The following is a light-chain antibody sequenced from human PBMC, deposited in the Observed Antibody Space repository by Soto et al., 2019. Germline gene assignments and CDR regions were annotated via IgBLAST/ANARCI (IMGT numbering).Light chain of an antibody. CDR3: SSYTTSSNYV. V-gene: IGLV2-14*01. Sequence: QSVLTQPASVSGSPGQSITISCTGTSSDVGSYNFVSWYQQLPGKAPKPMIYEVSNRPSGVSNRFSGSKSGNTASLTISGLQAEDEADYYCSSYTTSSNYVFGSGTKVT. CDR1: SSDVGSYNF. CDR2: EVS. J-gene: IGLJ1*01.